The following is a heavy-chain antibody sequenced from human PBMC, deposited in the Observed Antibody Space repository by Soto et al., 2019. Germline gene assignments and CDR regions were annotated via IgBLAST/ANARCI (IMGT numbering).Heavy chain of an antibody. CDR3: VRDDDFAFDT. CDR2: IRSDGTTI. V-gene: IGHV3-48*02. Sequence: GGSLRLSCAASGFTFRDIPINCVRLAPGKGLEWVSHIRSDGTTIYYADSVKGRFTISKDNAKNSLYLHMNSLRDEDTAIYYCVRDDDFAFDTWGQGTLVTVSS. CDR1: GFTFRDIP. J-gene: IGHJ4*02. D-gene: IGHD2-21*02.